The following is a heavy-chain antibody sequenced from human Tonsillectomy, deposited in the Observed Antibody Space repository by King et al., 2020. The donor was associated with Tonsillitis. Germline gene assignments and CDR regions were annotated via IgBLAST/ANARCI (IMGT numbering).Heavy chain of an antibody. CDR1: GFPFSTYT. CDR3: ARDPHSSGWSGGLGYFDY. D-gene: IGHD6-19*01. CDR2: ISYDGSAE. V-gene: IGHV3-30*01. J-gene: IGHJ4*02. Sequence: VQLVESGGGVVQPGRSLRLSCAASGFPFSTYTMHWVRQAPGKGLEWVTMISYDGSAEFYADSVKGRIHTSRDNSKNTLVLQMNSLSAEDTAVYYCARDPHSSGWSGGLGYFDYWGQGTVVTVSS.